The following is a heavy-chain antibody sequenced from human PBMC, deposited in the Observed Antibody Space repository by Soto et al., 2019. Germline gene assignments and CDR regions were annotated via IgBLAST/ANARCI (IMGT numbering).Heavy chain of an antibody. V-gene: IGHV3-23*01. D-gene: IGHD6-19*01. Sequence: GGSLGLSCAASGFTFSSYAMSWVRQAPGKGLEWVSAISGSGGSTYYADSVKGRFTISRDNAKSSLYLQMNSLRAEDTAVYYCARDLLRIIAVAGKGDYWGQGSLVT. J-gene: IGHJ4*01. CDR2: ISGSGGST. CDR1: GFTFSSYA. CDR3: ARDLLRIIAVAGKGDY.